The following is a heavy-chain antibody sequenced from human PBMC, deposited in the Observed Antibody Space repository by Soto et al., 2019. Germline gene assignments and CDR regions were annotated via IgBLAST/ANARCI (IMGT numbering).Heavy chain of an antibody. CDR2: INAGSGNT. CDR1: GYTFTGFS. D-gene: IGHD3-10*02. J-gene: IGHJ4*02. CDR3: DGNLMFRESFKILFGQ. Sequence: ASVKVSCKASGYTFTGFSLHWVRQAPGQRLEWMGWINAGSGNTKYSQKFQGRVTITRDTSASTAYMELSSLTSEDTAVYYCDGNLMFRESFKILFGQWGPGNLVNGSS. V-gene: IGHV1-3*01.